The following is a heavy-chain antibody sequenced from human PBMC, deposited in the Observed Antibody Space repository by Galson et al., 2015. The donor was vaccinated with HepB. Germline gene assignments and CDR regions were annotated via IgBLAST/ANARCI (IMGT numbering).Heavy chain of an antibody. CDR3: TTVASVPGVMKDY. CDR1: GFTANNAW. CDR2: INSQSDGGTT. J-gene: IGHJ4*01. D-gene: IGHD3-3*01. Sequence: SLRLSCAASGFTANNAWMSWVRQPPGKGLQWVGRINSQSDGGTTKYGAPVRGGFTISRDDSKNTVFLQMNSLQTEDTGVYYCTTVASVPGVMKDYWGHGSLVTVSS. V-gene: IGHV3-15*01.